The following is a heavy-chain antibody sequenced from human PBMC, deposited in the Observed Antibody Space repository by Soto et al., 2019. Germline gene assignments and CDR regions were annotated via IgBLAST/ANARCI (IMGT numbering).Heavy chain of an antibody. CDR3: AKSGSYMTFDS. D-gene: IGHD1-26*01. Sequence: EVQLVESGGGLVKPGGSLRLSCAASGFTFSTYSMNWVRQAPGKGLEWVSSISGTSTYIYYADSVKGRFTISRDNAKNSLYLQMNRLRDEDTAVYYCAKSGSYMTFDSWGQGTLVTVCS. CDR2: ISGTSTYI. V-gene: IGHV3-21*02. J-gene: IGHJ4*02. CDR1: GFTFSTYS.